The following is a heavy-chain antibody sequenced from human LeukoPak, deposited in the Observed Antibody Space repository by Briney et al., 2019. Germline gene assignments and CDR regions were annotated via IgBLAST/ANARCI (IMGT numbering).Heavy chain of an antibody. CDR3: ARDLSGRFDAFDI. CDR2: ISTSSSYI. CDR1: GFTFSTYT. Sequence: PGGSLRLSCAASGFTFSTYTMNWVRQAPGKGLEWVSSISTSSSYIYYADSVKGQFTVSRDNAKNSLYLQMSSLRAEDTAVYYCARDLSGRFDAFDIWGQGTMVTVSS. V-gene: IGHV3-21*01. J-gene: IGHJ3*02. D-gene: IGHD1-26*01.